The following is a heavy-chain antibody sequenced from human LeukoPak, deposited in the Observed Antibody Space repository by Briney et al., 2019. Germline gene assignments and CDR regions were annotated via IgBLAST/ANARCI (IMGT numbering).Heavy chain of an antibody. V-gene: IGHV1-69*04. J-gene: IGHJ3*02. Sequence: GASVKVSCKASGGTFSSYAISWVRQAPGQGLEWMGRIIPILGIANHAQKFQGRVTITADKSTSTAYMELSSLRSEDTAVYYCARQRVGLDAFDIWGQGTMVTISS. CDR1: GGTFSSYA. CDR3: ARQRVGLDAFDI. CDR2: IIPILGIA.